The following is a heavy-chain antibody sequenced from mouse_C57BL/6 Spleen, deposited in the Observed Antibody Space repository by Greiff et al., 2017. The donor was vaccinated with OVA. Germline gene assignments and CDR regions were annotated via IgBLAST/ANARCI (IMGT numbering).Heavy chain of an antibody. Sequence: QVQLKQSGAELARPGASVKLSCKASGYTFTSYGISWVKQRTGQGLEWIGEIYPRSGNTYYNEKFKGKATLTADKSSSTAYMVLRSLTSEDSAVYFCAETAYYGSFDYWGQGTTLTVSS. V-gene: IGHV1-81*01. J-gene: IGHJ2*01. CDR3: AETAYYGSFDY. CDR2: IYPRSGNT. D-gene: IGHD2-1*01. CDR1: GYTFTSYG.